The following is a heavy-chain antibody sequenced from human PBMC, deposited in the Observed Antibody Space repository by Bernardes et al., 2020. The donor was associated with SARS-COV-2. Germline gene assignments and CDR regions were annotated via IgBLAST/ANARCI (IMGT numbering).Heavy chain of an antibody. CDR2: IYYSGST. D-gene: IGHD3-10*01. V-gene: IGHV4-39*01. CDR3: ARQGYYYQTGAFDI. CDR1: GGSISSSSYY. Sequence: SETLSLTCTVSGGSISSSSYYWGWIRQPPGKGLEWIGSIYYSGSTYYNPSLKSRVTISVDTSKNQFSLKLSSVTAADTAVYYCARQGYYYQTGAFDIWGQGTMVTVSS. J-gene: IGHJ3*02.